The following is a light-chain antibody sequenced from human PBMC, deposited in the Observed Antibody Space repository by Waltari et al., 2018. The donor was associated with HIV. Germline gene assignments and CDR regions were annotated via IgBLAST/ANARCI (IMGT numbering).Light chain of an antibody. CDR2: DND. CDR1: SSNIGNNY. V-gene: IGLV1-51*01. Sequence: QSVLTQPPSVSAAPGQRVTIPCSGSSSNIGNNYLPWYQHIPGTAPKLIIFDNDKRPSGIPDRLSGSRSGTSATLVITGVQTGDEANYYCGTWDARLTIGVFGGGTTLTVL. CDR3: GTWDARLTIGV. J-gene: IGLJ3*02.